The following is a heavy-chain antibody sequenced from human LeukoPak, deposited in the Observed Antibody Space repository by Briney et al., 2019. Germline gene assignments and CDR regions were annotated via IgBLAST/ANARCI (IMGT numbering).Heavy chain of an antibody. CDR2: IRSKAYGGTT. CDR1: GFTFGDYA. V-gene: IGHV3-49*04. D-gene: IGHD2-2*01. Sequence: PGRSLRLSCTASGFTFGDYAMSWVRQAPGKGLEWVGFIRSKAYGGTTEYAASVKGRFTISRDDSKSIAYLQMNSLKTEDTAVYYCTRNPYCSSTSCSPSYFDYWGQGTLVTVSS. J-gene: IGHJ4*02. CDR3: TRNPYCSSTSCSPSYFDY.